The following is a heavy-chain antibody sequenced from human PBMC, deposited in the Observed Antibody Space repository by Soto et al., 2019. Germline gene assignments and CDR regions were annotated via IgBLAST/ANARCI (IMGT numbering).Heavy chain of an antibody. J-gene: IGHJ4*02. CDR1: GGTFSSYA. D-gene: IGHD3-10*01. Sequence: QVQLVQSGAEVKKPGSSVKVSCKASGGTFSSYAISWVRQAPGQGLEWMGGIIPIFGTANYAQKFQGRVTITADKSTSTAYMEVSSWRGGGTAVYYCGRGWQSAGGSSIPFYYWGPGSLGPGSS. CDR3: GRGWQSAGGSSIPFYY. V-gene: IGHV1-69*06. CDR2: IIPIFGTA.